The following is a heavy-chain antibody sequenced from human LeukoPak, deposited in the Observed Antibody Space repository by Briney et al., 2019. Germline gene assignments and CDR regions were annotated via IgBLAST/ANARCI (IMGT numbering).Heavy chain of an antibody. J-gene: IGHJ3*02. CDR3: ARDTPRGSSLPNDAFDI. V-gene: IGHV4-30-2*01. Sequence: PSETLSLTCAVSGGSISSGGYSWSWIRQPPGKGLEWIGYIFDSGSTYYSPSLKSRVTISVERSRNQFSLQLSTVTAADTAVYYCARDTPRGSSLPNDAFDIWGQGTMVTVSS. D-gene: IGHD3-10*01. CDR2: IFDSGST. CDR1: GGSISSGGYS.